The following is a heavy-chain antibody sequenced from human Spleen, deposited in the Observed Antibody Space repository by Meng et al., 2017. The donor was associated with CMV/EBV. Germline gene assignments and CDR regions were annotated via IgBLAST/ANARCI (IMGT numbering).Heavy chain of an antibody. V-gene: IGHV1-2*02. D-gene: IGHD2-15*01. J-gene: IGHJ4*02. Sequence: ASVKVSCKASGYTFTGHYIHWVRQAPGQGLEWKGWINPNSGFTNYAQRFQGRVTITKDTSLTTTYMDVSRLTSDDTAMYYCARGSEDFVVEPPTVWSDFWGQGTLVTVSS. CDR1: GYTFTGHY. CDR2: INPNSGFT. CDR3: ARGSEDFVVEPPTVWSDF.